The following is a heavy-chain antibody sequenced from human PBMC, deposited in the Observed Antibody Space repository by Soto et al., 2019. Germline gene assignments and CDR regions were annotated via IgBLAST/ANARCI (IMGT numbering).Heavy chain of an antibody. J-gene: IGHJ4*02. CDR1: GGAISTGGYS. V-gene: IGHV4-30-2*01. CDR3: AAGGGLPRYY. D-gene: IGHD5-12*01. Sequence: TLSLTFTLSGGAISTGGYSWTWIRQPPGKGLEWIGYIYHSGSTYYNPSLKSRVTISVDRSKNQFSLKLSSVTAADTAVYYCAAGGGLPRYYWGQGTLVTVSS. CDR2: IYHSGST.